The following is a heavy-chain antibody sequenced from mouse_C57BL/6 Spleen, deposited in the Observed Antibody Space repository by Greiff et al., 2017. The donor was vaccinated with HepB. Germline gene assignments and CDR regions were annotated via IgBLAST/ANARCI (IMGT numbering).Heavy chain of an antibody. Sequence: EVHLVESGGGLVKPGGSLKLSCAASGFTFSSYAMSWVRQTPEKRLEWVATISDGGSYTYYPDNVKGRFTISRDNAKNNLYLQMSHLKSEDTAMYYCARGRGSSDYWGQGTTLTVSS. D-gene: IGHD1-1*01. CDR2: ISDGGSYT. CDR3: ARGRGSSDY. J-gene: IGHJ2*01. CDR1: GFTFSSYA. V-gene: IGHV5-4*01.